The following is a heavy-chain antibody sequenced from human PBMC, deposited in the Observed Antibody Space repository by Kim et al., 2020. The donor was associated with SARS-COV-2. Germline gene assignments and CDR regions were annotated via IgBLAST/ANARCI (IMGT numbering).Heavy chain of an antibody. CDR3: AKNNGGIRFYFEY. CDR1: GFTFSNSG. J-gene: IGHJ4*02. D-gene: IGHD2-15*01. CDR2: IWYDGSKK. Sequence: GGSLRLSCAASGFTFSNSGMHWVRQAPGKGLEWVAVIWYDGSKKYYGDPVKGRFTISRDNSKNTLYLQMDSLRAEDTATYYCAKNNGGIRFYFEYWGQGALVTVSS. V-gene: IGHV3-33*06.